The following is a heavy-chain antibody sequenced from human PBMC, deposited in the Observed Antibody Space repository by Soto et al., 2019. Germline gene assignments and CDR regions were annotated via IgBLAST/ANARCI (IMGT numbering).Heavy chain of an antibody. CDR2: IIPIFGTA. V-gene: IGHV1-69*06. Sequence: ASVKVSCKASGGTFSSYAISWVRQAPGQGLEWMGGIIPIFGTANYAQKFQGRVTITADKSTSTAYMELSSLRSEDTAVYYCARGGVPYYYDSSGYLVPFDYWGQGTLVTVS. D-gene: IGHD3-22*01. CDR3: ARGGVPYYYDSSGYLVPFDY. CDR1: GGTFSSYA. J-gene: IGHJ4*02.